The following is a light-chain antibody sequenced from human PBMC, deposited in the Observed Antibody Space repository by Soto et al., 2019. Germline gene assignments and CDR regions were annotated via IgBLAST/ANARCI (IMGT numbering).Light chain of an antibody. J-gene: IGKJ2*03. CDR2: KAS. CDR3: QQYSSYDS. CDR1: QSITNW. Sequence: DIQMTQSPSTLSASVGDRVTITCRASQSITNWLAWYQQKPGKAPKLLISKASSLQSGVPSRFSSSGSGTEFTLTISSLQPDDFATYYCQQYSSYDSFGQGTKLEIK. V-gene: IGKV1-5*03.